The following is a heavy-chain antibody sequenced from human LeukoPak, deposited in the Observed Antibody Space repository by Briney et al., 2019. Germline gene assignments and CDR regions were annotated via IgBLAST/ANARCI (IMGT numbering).Heavy chain of an antibody. D-gene: IGHD6-25*01. V-gene: IGHV3-23*01. CDR2: ISGSGDTT. CDR1: GFTFSNYV. Sequence: GGSLTLSCTASGFTFSNYVMSWVRQAPGKGLEWVSTISGSGDTTYYADSVKGRFTISRDNSKNTLYLQINSLRAEDTAIYYCAKIWAAVYDMDVWGKGTTVTVSS. J-gene: IGHJ6*04. CDR3: AKIWAAVYDMDV.